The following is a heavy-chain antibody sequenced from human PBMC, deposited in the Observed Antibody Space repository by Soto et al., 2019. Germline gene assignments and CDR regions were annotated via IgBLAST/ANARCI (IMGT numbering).Heavy chain of an antibody. CDR3: ARNSRRAGRYHWCDP. D-gene: IGHD6-19*01. V-gene: IGHV4-34*01. Sequence: PSETLSLTCAVYGGSFSGYYWSWIRQPPGKGLEWIGEINHSGSTNYNPSLKSRVTISVDTSKNQFSLKLSSVTAADTAVYYWARNSRRAGRYHWCDPWGQGTLVTVS. CDR2: INHSGST. CDR1: GGSFSGYY. J-gene: IGHJ5*02.